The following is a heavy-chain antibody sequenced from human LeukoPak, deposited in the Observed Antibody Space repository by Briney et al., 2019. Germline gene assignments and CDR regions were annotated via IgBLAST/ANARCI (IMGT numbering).Heavy chain of an antibody. J-gene: IGHJ4*02. CDR3: ARETSSGWYVDY. CDR2: ISSSGSTN. CDR1: GFTFSDYY. V-gene: IGHV3-11*04. D-gene: IGHD6-19*01. Sequence: GGSLRRSCAASGFTFSDYYMSWMPQAPGQQRKWVSYISSSGSTNYYADSVNGRFTISRDNAKNSLYLQMNSLRAEDTSVYYCARETSSGWYVDYWGQGTLVTVSS.